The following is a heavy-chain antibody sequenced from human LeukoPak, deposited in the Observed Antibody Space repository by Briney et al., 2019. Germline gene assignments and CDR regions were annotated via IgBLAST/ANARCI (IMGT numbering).Heavy chain of an antibody. CDR1: GGSISSYY. CDR3: ARLTYYYDSSVYYCEGNWFDP. CDR2: IYYSGST. J-gene: IGHJ5*02. V-gene: IGHV4-59*01. Sequence: SETLSLTCTVSGGSISSYYWSWIRQPPGKGLEWIGYIYYSGSTNYNPSLKSRVTISVDTSKNQFSLKLSSVTAADTAVYYCARLTYYYDSSVYYCEGNWFDPWGQGTLVTVSS. D-gene: IGHD3-22*01.